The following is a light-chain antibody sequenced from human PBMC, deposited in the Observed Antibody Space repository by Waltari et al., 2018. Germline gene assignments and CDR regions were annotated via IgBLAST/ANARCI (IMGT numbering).Light chain of an antibody. J-gene: IGLJ3*02. CDR1: SGSIASKL. CDR3: QSYDTTTHWV. V-gene: IGLV6-57*03. Sequence: NFMLTQPHSVSESPGKTVIISCTRSSGSIASKLVQWYQQRPGSAPTTVIFEDNERPSGVPDRFSGSIDSSSNSASLTISGLRTEDEADYYCQSYDTTTHWVFGGGTKLTVL. CDR2: EDN.